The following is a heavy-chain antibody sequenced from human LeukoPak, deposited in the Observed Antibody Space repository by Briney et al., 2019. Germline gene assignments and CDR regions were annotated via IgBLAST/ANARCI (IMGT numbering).Heavy chain of an antibody. V-gene: IGHV4-59*01. CDR3: ALGPSRWYFDL. Sequence: PSETLSLTCTVSGGSISSYYWSWIRQPPGKGLEWIGYIYYSGSTSYNPSLKSRVTISVDTSKNQFSLKLSSVTAADTAVYYCALGPSRWYFDLWGRGTLVTVSS. CDR1: GGSISSYY. CDR2: IYYSGST. J-gene: IGHJ2*01.